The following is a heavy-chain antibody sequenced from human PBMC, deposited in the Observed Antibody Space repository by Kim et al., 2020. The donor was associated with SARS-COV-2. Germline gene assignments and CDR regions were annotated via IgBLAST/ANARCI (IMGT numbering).Heavy chain of an antibody. Sequence: SETLSLTCTVFGGSVSWGGYYWSWVRQHPEKGLEWIGYIHYSGSTHYNPSLKSRVIISRDPSKNQFSLKLTSVTAADTAVYFCARADGAYYCFDYWGQGALVTVSS. D-gene: IGHD3-16*01. V-gene: IGHV4-31*03. CDR3: ARADGAYYCFDY. CDR1: GGSVSWGGYY. CDR2: IHYSGST. J-gene: IGHJ4*02.